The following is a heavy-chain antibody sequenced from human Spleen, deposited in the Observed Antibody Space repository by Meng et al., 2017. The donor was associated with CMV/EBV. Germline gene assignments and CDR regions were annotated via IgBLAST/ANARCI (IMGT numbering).Heavy chain of an antibody. CDR2: VWFDGSNK. CDR1: GFTFSSYG. CDR3: AKPDGGGPWVNCFDH. J-gene: IGHJ4*02. Sequence: GESLKISCAASGFTFSSYGMHWVRQAPGKGLEWVAVVWFDGSNKYYADSVKGRFTISRDNSKNTVYLHMNGLRAEDTGVYYCAKPDGGGPWVNCFDHWGQGTLVTVSS. V-gene: IGHV3-33*06. D-gene: IGHD2-15*01.